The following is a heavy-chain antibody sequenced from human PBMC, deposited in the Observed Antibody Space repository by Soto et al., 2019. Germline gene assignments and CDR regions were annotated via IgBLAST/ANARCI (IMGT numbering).Heavy chain of an antibody. V-gene: IGHV1-3*01. CDR1: GYTFTNYA. D-gene: IGHD1-26*01. J-gene: IGHJ4*02. CDR2: INAANGKT. CDR3: PGEQVGGSAFDY. Sequence: ASVKVSCKASGYTFTNYAVHWVRQAPGQRLEWMGWINAANGKTKYSQKFQGRVTITRDTSASTGYMELSSLRSEDTAVYYCPGEQVGGSAFDYWGQGTLVTVS.